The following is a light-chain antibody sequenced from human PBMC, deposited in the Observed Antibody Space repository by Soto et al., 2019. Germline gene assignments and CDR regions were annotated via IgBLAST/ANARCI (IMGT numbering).Light chain of an antibody. CDR3: QQYNKWPIT. CDR1: QSVYSN. J-gene: IGKJ4*01. CDR2: GAS. Sequence: EIVMTQSPAILSVSPGERATLSCRASQSVYSNLAWYQQKPGQAPRLLIYGASTRATTIPARFSGSGSGTEFTLTISILQSEDFAVYYCQQYNKWPITFGGGTKVEI. V-gene: IGKV3-15*01.